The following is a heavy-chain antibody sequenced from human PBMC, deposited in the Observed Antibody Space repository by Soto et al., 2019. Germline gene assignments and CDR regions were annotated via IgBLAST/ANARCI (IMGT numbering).Heavy chain of an antibody. CDR2: ISYSGST. J-gene: IGHJ4*01. V-gene: IGHV4-31*03. Sequence: QVQLQESGPGLVKPSQTLSLTCTVSGGSISSGGYYWSWIRQHPGTGLEWIGYISYSGSTYYNPSLTRRVTISVDTSTPQFSLILNSVTAADTAVYSCARGVLHWGQGTLVTVSS. CDR1: GGSISSGGYY. CDR3: ARGVLH.